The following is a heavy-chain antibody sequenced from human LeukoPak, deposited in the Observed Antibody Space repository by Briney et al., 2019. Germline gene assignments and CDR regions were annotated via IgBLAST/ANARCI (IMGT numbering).Heavy chain of an antibody. J-gene: IGHJ4*02. D-gene: IGHD2-2*01. CDR1: GGSFSGYY. CDR3: ERRAGYCSSTSFYWAYYFDY. Sequence: SETLSLTCAVYGGSFSGYYWSWIRQPPGKGLEWIGEINHSGSTNYNPSLKSRVTISVDTSKNQFSLKLSSVTAADTAVYYCERRAGYCSSTSFYWAYYFDYWGQGTLVTVSS. CDR2: INHSGST. V-gene: IGHV4-34*01.